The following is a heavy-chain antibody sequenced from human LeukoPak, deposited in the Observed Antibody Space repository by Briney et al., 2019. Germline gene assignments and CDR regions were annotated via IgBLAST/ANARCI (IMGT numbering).Heavy chain of an antibody. Sequence: GGSLRLSCAASGFTFSSYSMTWVRQAPGKGLEWVSSISTSSSYIYYADSVKGRFTISRHNAKNSLFLQMNSLRAEDTAVYYCARMMYPNWFDPWGQGTLVTVSS. D-gene: IGHD2-2*01. V-gene: IGHV3-21*01. J-gene: IGHJ5*02. CDR2: ISTSSSYI. CDR3: ARMMYPNWFDP. CDR1: GFTFSSYS.